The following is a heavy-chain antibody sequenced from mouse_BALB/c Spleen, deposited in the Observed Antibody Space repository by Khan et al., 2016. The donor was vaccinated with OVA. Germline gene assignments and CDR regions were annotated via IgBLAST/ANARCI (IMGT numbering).Heavy chain of an antibody. CDR2: INTHSGVP. Sequence: VQLQESGPELKKPRETVRISCKASGYTFTTAGIQWVQKMPGKGLKWIGWINTHSGVPKYAEDFKGRFAFSLEISVSTTYLQITNLKNEDTATXFCARGGAAYYRDDGGAMEYWGQGTSVTVSS. CDR3: ARGGAAYYRDDGGAMEY. CDR1: GYTFTTAG. V-gene: IGHV9-4*02. D-gene: IGHD2-14*01. J-gene: IGHJ4*01.